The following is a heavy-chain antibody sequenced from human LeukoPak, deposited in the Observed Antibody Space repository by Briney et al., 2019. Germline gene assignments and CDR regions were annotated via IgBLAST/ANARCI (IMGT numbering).Heavy chain of an antibody. CDR2: IIPIFGTA. Sequence: GASVKVSCKASGGTFSSYAISWVRQAPGQGLEWMGGIIPIFGTANYAQKFQGRVTMTRDTSISTAYMELSRLRSDDTAVYYCARDESSVWYVDWGQGTLVTVSS. CDR1: GGTFSSYA. D-gene: IGHD6-19*01. CDR3: ARDESSVWYVD. V-gene: IGHV1-69*05. J-gene: IGHJ4*02.